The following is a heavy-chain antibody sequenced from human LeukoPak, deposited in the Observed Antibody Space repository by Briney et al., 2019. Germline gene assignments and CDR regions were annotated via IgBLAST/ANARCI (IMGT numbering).Heavy chain of an antibody. J-gene: IGHJ4*02. CDR3: ARQADYNILTGYFKGHLDY. CDR2: TYPGDSDT. CDR1: GYSFNTYW. D-gene: IGHD3-9*01. V-gene: IGHV5-51*01. Sequence: GESLKISCKGSGYSFNTYWIAWVRQMPGKGLGWMGITYPGDSDTRYSPSFQGQVTISADESISTAYLHWSSLKASDTAMYYCARQADYNILTGYFKGHLDYWGQGTLVTVSS.